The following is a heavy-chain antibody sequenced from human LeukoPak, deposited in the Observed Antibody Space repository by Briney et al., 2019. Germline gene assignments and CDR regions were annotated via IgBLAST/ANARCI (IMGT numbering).Heavy chain of an antibody. V-gene: IGHV4-30-2*01. CDR3: ARGPRVATGPDY. CDR2: IYHSGST. D-gene: IGHD5-12*01. J-gene: IGHJ4*02. CDR1: GGSISSGGYS. Sequence: SETLSLTCAVSGGSISSGGYSWSWIRQPPGKGLEWIGYIYHSGSTYYNPSLKSRVTISVDKSKNQFSLKLSSVTAADTAVYYCARGPRVATGPDYWGQGTLVTVSS.